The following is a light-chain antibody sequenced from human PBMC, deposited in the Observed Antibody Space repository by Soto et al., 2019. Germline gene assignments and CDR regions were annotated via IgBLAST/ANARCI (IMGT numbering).Light chain of an antibody. CDR3: AAWDDGLSGPV. CDR1: RSNIGSNT. Sequence: QSELTQPPSASGTPGQRVTISCSGSRSNIGSNTVNWYQQLPGTAPRLLIYSNNQRPSGVPDRFSGSKSGTSASLAIRGLQSEDEADYYCAAWDDGLSGPVFGGGTQLTVL. CDR2: SNN. V-gene: IGLV1-44*01. J-gene: IGLJ2*01.